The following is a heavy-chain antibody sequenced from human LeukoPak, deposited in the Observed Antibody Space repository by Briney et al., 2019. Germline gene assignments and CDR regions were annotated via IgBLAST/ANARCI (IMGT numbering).Heavy chain of an antibody. V-gene: IGHV1-18*01. D-gene: IGHD3-22*01. CDR3: ARWPPYYYDSSGYSAYYYYGMDV. CDR2: ISAYNGNT. Sequence: ASVKVSRKASGYTFTSYGISWVRQAPGQGLEWMGWISAYNGNTNYAQKLQGRVTMTTDTSTSTAYMELRSLRSDDTAVYYCARWPPYYYDSSGYSAYYYYGMDVWGQGTLVTVSS. J-gene: IGHJ6*02. CDR1: GYTFTSYG.